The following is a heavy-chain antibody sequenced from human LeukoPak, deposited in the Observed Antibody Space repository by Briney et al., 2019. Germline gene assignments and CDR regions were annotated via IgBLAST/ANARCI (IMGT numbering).Heavy chain of an antibody. CDR2: ISSSSSYI. Sequence: PVGSLRLSCAASGFTFSSYSMNWVRQAPGKGLEWVSSISSSSSYIYYAGSVKGRFTISRDNAKNSLYLQMNSLRAEDTAVYYCARGALDMDVWGKGATVTVSS. CDR1: GFTFSSYS. V-gene: IGHV3-21*01. J-gene: IGHJ6*03. CDR3: ARGALDMDV.